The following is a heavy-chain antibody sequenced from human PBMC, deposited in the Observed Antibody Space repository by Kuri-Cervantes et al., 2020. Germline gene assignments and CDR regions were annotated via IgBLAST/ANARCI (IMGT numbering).Heavy chain of an antibody. D-gene: IGHD3-10*01. CDR1: GGSFSGYY. CDR3: ARDSGYYYGMDV. Sequence: GSLRLSCAVYGGSFSGYYWSWIRQPPGKGLEWIGEINHSGSTNYNPSLKSRVTISVDTSKNQFSLKLSSVTAADTAVYYCARDSGYYYGMDVWGQGTTVTVSS. CDR2: INHSGST. J-gene: IGHJ6*02. V-gene: IGHV4-34*01.